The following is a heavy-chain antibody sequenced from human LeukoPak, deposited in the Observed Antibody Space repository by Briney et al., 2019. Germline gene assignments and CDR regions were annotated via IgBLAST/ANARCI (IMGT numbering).Heavy chain of an antibody. CDR2: IYSDGST. V-gene: IGHV3-53*01. CDR3: ARELREHGVFDI. J-gene: IGHJ3*02. D-gene: IGHD1-26*01. CDR1: GFTVSSNY. Sequence: GGSLRLSCAASGFTVSSNYMSWVRQAPGKGLEWVSVIYSDGSTYYAASVKGRFSISRDKSKNTVYLQMNSLRAEDTAVYYCARELREHGVFDIWGQGTMVTVSS.